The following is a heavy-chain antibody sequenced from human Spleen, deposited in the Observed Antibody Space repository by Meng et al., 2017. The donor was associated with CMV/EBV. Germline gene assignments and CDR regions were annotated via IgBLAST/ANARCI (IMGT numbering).Heavy chain of an antibody. CDR3: ARGGGDYYFDY. V-gene: IGHV3-48*04. J-gene: IGHJ4*02. CDR2: ISSSSSTI. D-gene: IGHD2-21*01. Sequence: GESLKISCAASGFTFSSYSMNWVRQAPGKGLEWVSYISSSSSTIYYADSVKGRFTISRDNAKNSLYLQMNSLRAEDTAVYYCARGGGDYYFDYWGQGTLVTVSS. CDR1: GFTFSSYS.